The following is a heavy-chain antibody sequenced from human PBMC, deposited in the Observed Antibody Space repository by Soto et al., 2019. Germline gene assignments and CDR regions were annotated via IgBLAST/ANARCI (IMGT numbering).Heavy chain of an antibody. D-gene: IGHD6-13*01. Sequence: NPSETLSLTCTVSGGSISSYYWSWIRQPPGKGLEWIGYIYYSGSTNYNPSLKSRVTISVDTSKNQFSLKLSSVTPADTAVYYCARQTTRKAGYWGQGTLVTVYS. CDR2: IYYSGST. CDR1: GGSISSYY. J-gene: IGHJ1*01. CDR3: ARQTTRKAGY. V-gene: IGHV4-59*08.